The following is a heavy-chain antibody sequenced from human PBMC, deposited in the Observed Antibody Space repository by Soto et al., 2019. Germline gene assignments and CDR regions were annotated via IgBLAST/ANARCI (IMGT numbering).Heavy chain of an antibody. J-gene: IGHJ4*02. D-gene: IGHD2-8*01. CDR3: ARGGDIVLMSGYYFDY. V-gene: IGHV3-66*01. Sequence: GGSLRLSCAASGFTVSSNYMSWVRQAPGKGLEWVSVIYSGGSTYYADSVKGRFTISRDNSKNTLYLQMNSLRAEDTAVYYCARGGDIVLMSGYYFDYWGQGTLVTVSS. CDR2: IYSGGST. CDR1: GFTVSSNY.